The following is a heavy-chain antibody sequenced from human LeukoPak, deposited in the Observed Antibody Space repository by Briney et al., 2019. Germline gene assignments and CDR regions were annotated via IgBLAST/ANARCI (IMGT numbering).Heavy chain of an antibody. D-gene: IGHD6-13*01. CDR3: ARHVAAAGFYYYYYYYMDV. CDR2: INHSGST. CDR1: GGSFSGYY. Sequence: PSETLSPTCAVYGGSFSGYYWSWIRQPPGKGLEWIGEINHSGSTNYNPSLKSRVTISVDTSKNQFSLKLSSVTAADTAVCYCARHVAAAGFYYYYYYYMDVWGKGTTVTISS. V-gene: IGHV4-34*01. J-gene: IGHJ6*03.